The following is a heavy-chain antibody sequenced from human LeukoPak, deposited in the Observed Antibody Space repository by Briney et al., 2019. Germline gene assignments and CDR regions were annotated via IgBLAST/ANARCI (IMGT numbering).Heavy chain of an antibody. CDR3: AKGGSSSWYQ. J-gene: IGHJ4*02. V-gene: IGHV3-23*01. CDR2: ISSSGGST. D-gene: IGHD6-13*01. CDR1: GFTFSSYA. Sequence: QSGGSLRLSCAASGFTFSSYAMSWVRQAPGKGLEWVSAISSSGGSTYYADSAKGRFTISRDNSKNTLYLQMNSLRAEDTAVYYCAKGGSSSWYQWGQGTLVTVSS.